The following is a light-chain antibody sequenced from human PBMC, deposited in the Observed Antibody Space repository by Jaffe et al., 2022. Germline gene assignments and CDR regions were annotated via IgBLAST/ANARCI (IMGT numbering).Light chain of an antibody. CDR1: QSVSTN. V-gene: IGKV3-15*01. CDR2: GAS. J-gene: IGKJ3*01. Sequence: KVMTQSPATLSVSPGERATLSCWASQSVSTNLAWYQQRPGQTPRLLIYGASTRATDIPGRFSGSGSGTQFTLTISSLQSEDFAVYYCQQYNNWPFTFGPGTKVDIK. CDR3: QQYNNWPFT.